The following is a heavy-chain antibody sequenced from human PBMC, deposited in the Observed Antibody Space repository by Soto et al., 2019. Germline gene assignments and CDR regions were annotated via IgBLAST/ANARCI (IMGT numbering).Heavy chain of an antibody. V-gene: IGHV1-69*02. Sequence: GASVKVSCEACGGSFSSYTISWVRQAPGQGLEWMGRIIPILGIANYAQKFQGRVTITADKSTSTAYMELSSLRSEDTAVYYCVRTLGYCSGGSCYSGPSPSAEYFQHWGQGTLVTVSS. D-gene: IGHD2-15*01. J-gene: IGHJ1*01. CDR2: IIPILGIA. CDR1: GGSFSSYT. CDR3: VRTLGYCSGGSCYSGPSPSAEYFQH.